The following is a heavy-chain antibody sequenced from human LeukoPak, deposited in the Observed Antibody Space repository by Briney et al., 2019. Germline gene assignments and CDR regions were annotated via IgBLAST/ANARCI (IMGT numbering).Heavy chain of an antibody. Sequence: GGSLRLSCAASGFTFSSYAMSWVRQAPGKGLEWVSAISGSGGSTYYADSVKGRFTISRDNSKNTLYLQMNSLRAEDTAVYYCARGMVTAIRAYYFDYWGQGTLVTVSS. CDR1: GFTFSSYA. CDR3: ARGMVTAIRAYYFDY. D-gene: IGHD2-21*02. V-gene: IGHV3-23*01. J-gene: IGHJ4*02. CDR2: ISGSGGST.